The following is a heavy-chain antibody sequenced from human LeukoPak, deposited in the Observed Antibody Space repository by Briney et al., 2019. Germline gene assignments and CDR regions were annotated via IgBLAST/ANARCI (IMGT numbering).Heavy chain of an antibody. J-gene: IGHJ5*02. CDR1: GGSISSYY. D-gene: IGHD2-15*01. CDR2: IYYSGST. Sequence: PSETLSLTCTVSGGSISSYYWSWIRQPPGKGLEWIGYIYYSGSTNYNPSLKSRVTISVDTSKNQFSLKLSSVTAADTAVYYCARTPWGDCSGGSCYSESPGSWFDPWGQGTLVTVSS. V-gene: IGHV4-59*01. CDR3: ARTPWGDCSGGSCYSESPGSWFDP.